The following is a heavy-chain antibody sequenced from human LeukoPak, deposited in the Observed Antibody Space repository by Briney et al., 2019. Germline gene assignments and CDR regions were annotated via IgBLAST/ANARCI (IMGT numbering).Heavy chain of an antibody. CDR3: ATVRWDYGDYVWAEYFQH. V-gene: IGHV1-24*01. D-gene: IGHD4-17*01. Sequence: GASVKVSCKASGYTLTELSMHWVRQAPGKGLEWMGGFDPEDGETIYAQKFQGRVTMTEDTSTDTAYMELSSLRSEDTAVYYCATVRWDYGDYVWAEYFQHWGQGTLVTVSS. CDR2: FDPEDGET. J-gene: IGHJ1*01. CDR1: GYTLTELS.